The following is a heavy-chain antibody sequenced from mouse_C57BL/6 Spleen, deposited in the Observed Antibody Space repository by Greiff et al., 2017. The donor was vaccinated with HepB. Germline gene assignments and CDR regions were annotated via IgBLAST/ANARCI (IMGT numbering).Heavy chain of an antibody. Sequence: QVQLQQSGAELVRPGTSVKMSCKASGYTFTNYWIGWAKQRPGHGLEWIGDIYPGGGYTNYNEKFKGKATLTADKSSSAAYMQFSSLTSEDSAIYYCARKGDLYYFDYWGQGTTLTVSS. CDR2: IYPGGGYT. V-gene: IGHV1-63*01. CDR1: GYTFTNYW. D-gene: IGHD3-3*01. CDR3: ARKGDLYYFDY. J-gene: IGHJ2*01.